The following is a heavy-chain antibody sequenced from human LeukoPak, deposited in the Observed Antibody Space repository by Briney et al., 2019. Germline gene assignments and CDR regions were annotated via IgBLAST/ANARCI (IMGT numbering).Heavy chain of an antibody. V-gene: IGHV3-53*01. J-gene: IGHJ3*02. CDR1: GFIVSGTY. CDR2: IYSGGDT. CDR3: ARTPPNYSGDASDI. Sequence: GGSLRLSCAASGFIVSGTYMTWVRQAPGKGLECVSVIYSGGDTYYTDSVKGRFTLSRDNAKNSLYLQMNSLRAEDTAVYYCARTPPNYSGDASDIWGQGTMVTVSS. D-gene: IGHD5-24*01.